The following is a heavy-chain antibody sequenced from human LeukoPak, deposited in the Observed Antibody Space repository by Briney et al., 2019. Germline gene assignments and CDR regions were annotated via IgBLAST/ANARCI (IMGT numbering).Heavy chain of an antibody. V-gene: IGHV4-30-2*01. CDR1: GGSISSGGYY. Sequence: SQTLSLTCTVSGGSISSGGYYWSWIRQPPGKGLEWIGYIYHSGSTYYNPSLKSRVTISVDRSKNQFSLKLSSVTAADTAVYYCARDKIQTYFDYWGQGTLVTVSS. CDR3: ARDKIQTYFDY. J-gene: IGHJ4*02. CDR2: IYHSGST.